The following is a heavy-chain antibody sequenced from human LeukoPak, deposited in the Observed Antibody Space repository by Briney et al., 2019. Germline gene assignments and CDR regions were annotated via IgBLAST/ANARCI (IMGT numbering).Heavy chain of an antibody. J-gene: IGHJ5*02. Sequence: SETLSLTCTVSGYSISSGYYWGWIRQPPGKGLEWIGSIYQSGSTYYNPSLKSRVTISLDTSKNQFSLKLTSVTAADTAVYYCARDQGSRQSLVDPCFDPWGQGALVTVSS. CDR2: IYQSGST. CDR3: ARDQGSRQSLVDPCFDP. D-gene: IGHD6-19*01. CDR1: GYSISSGYY. V-gene: IGHV4-38-2*02.